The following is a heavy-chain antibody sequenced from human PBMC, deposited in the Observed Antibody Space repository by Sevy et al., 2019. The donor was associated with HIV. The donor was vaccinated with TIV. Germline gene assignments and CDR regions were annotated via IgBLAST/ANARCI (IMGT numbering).Heavy chain of an antibody. CDR3: ARGEGYGLNWFDP. CDR2: ISYDGSNK. Sequence: GGSLRLSCAASGFTFSSYAMHWVRQAPGKGLEWVAVISYDGSNKYYADSVKGRFTISRDNSKNTLYLQMNSLRAEDTAVYYCARGEGYGLNWFDPWGHGTLVTVSS. V-gene: IGHV3-30-3*01. D-gene: IGHD5-18*01. CDR1: GFTFSSYA. J-gene: IGHJ5*02.